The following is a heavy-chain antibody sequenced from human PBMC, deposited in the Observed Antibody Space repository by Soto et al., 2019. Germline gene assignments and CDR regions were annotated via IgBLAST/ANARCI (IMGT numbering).Heavy chain of an antibody. D-gene: IGHD3-22*01. CDR3: ASGGLIYAHSGYSLPNWFDP. V-gene: IGHV4-30-2*01. J-gene: IGHJ5*02. Sequence: SETLSLTCAVSGVSIRKGNYSWSWIRQPPGKGLEWIGFVYHTGSTCYNPSLKSRVTMSVDRSRNQFYLSLRSVTVADTAVYFCASGGLIYAHSGYSLPNWFDPWGQGTLVTVSS. CDR1: GVSIRKGNYS. CDR2: VYHTGST.